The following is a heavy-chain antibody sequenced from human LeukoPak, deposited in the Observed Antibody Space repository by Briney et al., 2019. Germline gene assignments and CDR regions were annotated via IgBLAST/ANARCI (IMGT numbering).Heavy chain of an antibody. CDR1: GYSFTDYW. CDR3: ARRSRHSSGSNAFDI. Sequence: GESLKISCKGSGYSFTDYWIGWVRQMPGKGLEWMGIIYPGDSDTRYSPSFHGQVTISADKSVSTAYLQWSSLKASDTAMYYCARRSRHSSGSNAFDIWGQGTMVIVSS. CDR2: IYPGDSDT. J-gene: IGHJ3*02. D-gene: IGHD3-22*01. V-gene: IGHV5-51*01.